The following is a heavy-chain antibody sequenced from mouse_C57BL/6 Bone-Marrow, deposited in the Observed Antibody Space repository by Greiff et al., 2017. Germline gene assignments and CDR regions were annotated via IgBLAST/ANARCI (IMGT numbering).Heavy chain of an antibody. CDR2: IYPSDSET. CDR3: ARGGLTGTDFDY. V-gene: IGHV1-61*01. CDR1: GYTFTSYW. D-gene: IGHD4-1*01. J-gene: IGHJ2*01. Sequence: VKLQQPGAELVRPGSSVKLSCKASGYTFTSYWMDWVKQRPGQGLEWIGNIYPSDSETHYNQKFKDKATLTVDKSSSTAYMQLSSLTSEDSAVYYCARGGLTGTDFDYWGQGTTLTVSS.